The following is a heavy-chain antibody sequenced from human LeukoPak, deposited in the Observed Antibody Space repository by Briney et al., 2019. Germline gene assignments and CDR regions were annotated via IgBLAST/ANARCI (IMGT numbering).Heavy chain of an antibody. CDR3: AKVANNFWSGLEY. CDR2: ITTNGDST. V-gene: IGHV3-23*01. D-gene: IGHD3-3*01. CDR1: GFTLSTNA. Sequence: GGSLRLSCLTSGFTLSTNAMNWVRQAPGKGLEWVSGITTNGDSTYYADSVKGRFTLSRDNSKSTLYLQMNSLRAEDTAIYYCAKVANNFWSGLEYWGQGALVTVSS. J-gene: IGHJ4*02.